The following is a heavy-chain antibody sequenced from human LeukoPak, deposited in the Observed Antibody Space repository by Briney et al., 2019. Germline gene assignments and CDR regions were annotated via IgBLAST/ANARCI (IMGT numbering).Heavy chain of an antibody. CDR2: ISYSGST. Sequence: SETLSLTCTVSGGSISSYFWSWFRQPPGKGLEWIGYISYSGSTNYNPSLKSRITISLDTSKNQFSLKLSSVTAADTAVYYCARVAEGLDYWGQGTLVTVSS. J-gene: IGHJ4*02. V-gene: IGHV4-59*12. CDR1: GGSISSYF. CDR3: ARVAEGLDY. D-gene: IGHD6-19*01.